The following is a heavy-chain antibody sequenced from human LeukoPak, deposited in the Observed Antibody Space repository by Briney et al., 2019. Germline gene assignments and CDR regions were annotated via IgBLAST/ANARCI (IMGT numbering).Heavy chain of an antibody. CDR2: FDPEDGET. V-gene: IGHV1-24*01. CDR3: ATGRYYYDSSGYSHHFDY. CDR1: GYTLTELS. J-gene: IGHJ4*02. D-gene: IGHD3-22*01. Sequence: ASVKVSCKVSGYTLTELSMHWVRQAPGKGLEWMGGFDPEDGETIYAQKFQGRVTMTEDTSTDTAYMELSSLRSEDTAVYYCATGRYYYDSSGYSHHFDYWGQGTLVTVSS.